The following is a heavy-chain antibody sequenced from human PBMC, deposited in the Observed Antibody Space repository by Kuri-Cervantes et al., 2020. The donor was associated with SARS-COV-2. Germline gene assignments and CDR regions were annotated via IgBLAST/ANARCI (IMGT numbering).Heavy chain of an antibody. CDR3: FSSGWSRGDY. CDR1: GFTFRSYA. J-gene: IGHJ4*01. D-gene: IGHD6-19*01. Sequence: GESLKISCSPSGFTFRSYAMHWVRQAPGKGLEYVSAISSNGATYYAGSVKGRFTISRDNSKNTMYLQMSSLRTEDTAIYHCFSSGWSRGDYWGHGTLVTVSS. V-gene: IGHV3-64D*06. CDR2: ISSNGAT.